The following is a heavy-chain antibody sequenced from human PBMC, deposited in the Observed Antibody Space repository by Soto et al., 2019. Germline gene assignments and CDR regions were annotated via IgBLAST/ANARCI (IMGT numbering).Heavy chain of an antibody. Sequence: PGGSLRLSCAVSGFKFNSYNMNWVRQSPGKWLEWVASISSSTSYTYHADSVKGRFTIVRDNPKNSLYLQMNNLRVDDTAVYYCARCQFDGSGSYYPPYFNNWRQRXLVTVCS. D-gene: IGHD3-22*01. CDR2: ISSSTSYT. V-gene: IGHV3-21*01. CDR3: ARCQFDGSGSYYPPYFNN. CDR1: GFKFNSYN. J-gene: IGHJ4*02.